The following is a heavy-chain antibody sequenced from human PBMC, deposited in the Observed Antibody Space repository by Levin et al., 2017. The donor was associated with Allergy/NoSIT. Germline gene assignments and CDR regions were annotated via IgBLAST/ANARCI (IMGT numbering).Heavy chain of an antibody. J-gene: IGHJ3*02. CDR2: IYSGGST. CDR3: SGRDYLALDI. V-gene: IGHV3-53*01. Sequence: PGGSLRLSCAASGFTVSSNYMSWVRQAPGKGLEWVSVIYSGGSTYYADSVKGRFTISRDNSKNTLYLQMNSLRAEDTAVFYCSGRDYLALDIWGQGTMVTVSS. CDR1: GFTVSSNY. D-gene: IGHD4-11*01.